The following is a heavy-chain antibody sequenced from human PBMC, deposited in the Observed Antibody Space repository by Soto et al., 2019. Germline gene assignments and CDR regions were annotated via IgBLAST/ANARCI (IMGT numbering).Heavy chain of an antibody. CDR1: GFTFSSYA. CDR2: ISGSGGST. D-gene: IGHD6-19*01. CDR3: AKTNRKSSGWYKPDAFDI. V-gene: IGHV3-23*01. Sequence: PGGSLRLSCAASGFTFSSYAMSWVRQAPGKGLEWVSAISGSGGSTYYADSVKGRFTISRDNSKNTLYLQMNSLRAEDTAVYYCAKTNRKSSGWYKPDAFDIWGQGTMVTVSS. J-gene: IGHJ3*02.